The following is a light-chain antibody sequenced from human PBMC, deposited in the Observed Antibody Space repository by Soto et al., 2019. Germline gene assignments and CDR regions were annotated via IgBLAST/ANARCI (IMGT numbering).Light chain of an antibody. CDR3: QQYSTYTPRT. CDR2: DSS. J-gene: IGKJ1*01. Sequence: DIQMTQSPSTLSASVGDRVTITCRSSQGISSWLAWYQQKPGKAPKLVIYDSSSLESGVPSRFSGSGSGTEFILTISSLQLDDFANYYCQQYSTYTPRTFGQGTKVDIK. V-gene: IGKV1-5*01. CDR1: QGISSW.